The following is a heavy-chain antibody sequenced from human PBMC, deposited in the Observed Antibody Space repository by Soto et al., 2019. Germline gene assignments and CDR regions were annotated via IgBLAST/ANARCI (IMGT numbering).Heavy chain of an antibody. V-gene: IGHV3-9*01. J-gene: IGHJ3*02. D-gene: IGHD3-3*01. Sequence: GGSLRLSCAASGFTFDDYAMHWVRQAPGKGLEWVSGISWNSGSIGYADSVKGRFTISRYNAKNSLYLQMNSLRAEDTALYYCAKDIRFLEWSDAFDIWGQGTMVTVSS. CDR3: AKDIRFLEWSDAFDI. CDR2: ISWNSGSI. CDR1: GFTFDDYA.